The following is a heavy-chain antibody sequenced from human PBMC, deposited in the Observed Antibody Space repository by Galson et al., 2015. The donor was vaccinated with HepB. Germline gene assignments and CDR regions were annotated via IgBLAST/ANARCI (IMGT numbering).Heavy chain of an antibody. Sequence: SLRLSCAASGLTFSRYDMHWVRQAPGKGLEWVALISYDGSGEYYADSVQGRFIISRDNSKNTLYLQMNSLRAEDTAVYYCAKRAQYSSTWGRTRFSSYFDMDVWGQGTTVTVSS. V-gene: IGHV3-30*18. D-gene: IGHD6-13*01. CDR1: GLTFSRYD. CDR3: AKRAQYSSTWGRTRFSSYFDMDV. J-gene: IGHJ6*02. CDR2: ISYDGSGE.